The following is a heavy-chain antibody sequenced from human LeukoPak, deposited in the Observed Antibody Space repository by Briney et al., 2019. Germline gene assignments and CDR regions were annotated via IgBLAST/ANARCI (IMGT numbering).Heavy chain of an antibody. CDR2: IIPIFGTT. D-gene: IGHD3-3*01. Sequence: ASVKVSCKASGGTFSSYGISWVRQAPGQGLEWMGGIIPIFGTTNYAQKFQGRVTISADESTSTAYMELSSLRSEDTAVYYCARDYDFWSGYDNWFDPWGQGTLVTVSS. CDR3: ARDYDFWSGYDNWFDP. CDR1: GGTFSSYG. J-gene: IGHJ5*02. V-gene: IGHV1-69*13.